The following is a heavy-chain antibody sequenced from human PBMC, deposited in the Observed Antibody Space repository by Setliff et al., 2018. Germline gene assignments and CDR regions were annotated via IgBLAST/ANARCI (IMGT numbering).Heavy chain of an antibody. D-gene: IGHD3-10*01. J-gene: IGHJ4*02. V-gene: IGHV4-39*01. CDR3: ARLSYYGSGSYYDFDS. CDR2: IFHSGST. Sequence: ASETLSLTCTVSGGSISSDTYYWGWIRQPPGKGLEWIGSIFHSGSTYYSPSPKSRVTISVDTSKNQFSLKLTSVTAADTAVYYCARLSYYGSGSYYDFDSWGQGTLVTVSS. CDR1: GGSISSDTYY.